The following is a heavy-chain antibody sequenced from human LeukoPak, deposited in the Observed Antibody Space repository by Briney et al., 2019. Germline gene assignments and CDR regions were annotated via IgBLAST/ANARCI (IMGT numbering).Heavy chain of an antibody. CDR2: INPSGGST. CDR1: GYAFTDYY. V-gene: IGHV1-46*01. Sequence: GASVKVSCKAPGYAFTDYYIHWVRQAPGQGLEWMGIINPSGGSTSYAQKFQGRVTMTRDTSTSTVYMELSSLRSEDTAVYYCARVANQTFDIWGQGTMVTVSS. CDR3: ARVANQTFDI. J-gene: IGHJ3*02. D-gene: IGHD2-21*01.